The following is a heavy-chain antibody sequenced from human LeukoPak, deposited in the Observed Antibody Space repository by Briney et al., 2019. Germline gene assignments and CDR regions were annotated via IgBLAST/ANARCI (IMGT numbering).Heavy chain of an antibody. Sequence: PGGSLRLSCAASGFTFSNYAMSWVRQAPGKGLEWVSGISGDGGSTYYADSVKGRFTISRGSSENALYLQMNSLRAEDTAVYYCAKTSKYSTTGYDYWGQGTLVTVSS. CDR1: GFTFSNYA. J-gene: IGHJ4*02. CDR2: ISGDGGST. D-gene: IGHD6-13*01. CDR3: AKTSKYSTTGYDY. V-gene: IGHV3-23*01.